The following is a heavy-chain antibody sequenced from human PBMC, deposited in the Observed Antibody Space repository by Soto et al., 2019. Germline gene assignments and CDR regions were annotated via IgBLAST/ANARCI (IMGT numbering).Heavy chain of an antibody. Sequence: GGSLRLSCAASGLTFSYSVMTWVRQAPGKGLEWVSAISGSGGSTYYADSVKGRFTISRDNSKNTLYLQMNSLRAEDTALYYCAKARNGYTYGSFDYWGQGTLVTVSS. CDR3: AKARNGYTYGSFDY. J-gene: IGHJ4*02. D-gene: IGHD5-18*01. V-gene: IGHV3-23*01. CDR1: GLTFSYSV. CDR2: ISGSGGST.